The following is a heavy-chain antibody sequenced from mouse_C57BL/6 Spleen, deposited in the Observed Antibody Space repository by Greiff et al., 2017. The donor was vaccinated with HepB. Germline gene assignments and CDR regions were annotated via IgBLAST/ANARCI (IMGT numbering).Heavy chain of an antibody. CDR3: AREGYGSSHEDYFDY. Sequence: QVQLQQPGAELVRPGTSVKLSCKASGYTFTSYWMHWVKQRPGQGLEWIGVIDPSDSYTNYNQKFKGKATLTVDTSSSTAYMQLSSLTSEDSAVYYCAREGYGSSHEDYFDYWGQGTTLTVSS. J-gene: IGHJ2*01. CDR2: IDPSDSYT. CDR1: GYTFTSYW. V-gene: IGHV1-59*01. D-gene: IGHD1-1*01.